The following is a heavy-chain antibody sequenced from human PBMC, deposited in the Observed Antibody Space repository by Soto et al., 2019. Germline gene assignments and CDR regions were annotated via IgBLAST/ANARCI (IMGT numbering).Heavy chain of an antibody. J-gene: IGHJ6*02. CDR1: GFTFSSYA. CDR3: AKMFYSSYYGMDV. Sequence: PVGSLRLSCAASGFTFSSYAMSWVRQAPGKGLEWVSAISGSGGSTYYADSVKGRFTISRDNSKNTLYLQMNSLRAEDTAVYYCAKMFYSSYYGMDVWGQGTTVTVSS. V-gene: IGHV3-23*01. D-gene: IGHD6-19*01. CDR2: ISGSGGST.